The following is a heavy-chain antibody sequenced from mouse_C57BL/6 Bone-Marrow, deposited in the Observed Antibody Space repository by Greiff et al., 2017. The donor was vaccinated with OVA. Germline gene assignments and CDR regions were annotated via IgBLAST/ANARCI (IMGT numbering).Heavy chain of an antibody. D-gene: IGHD2-1*01. V-gene: IGHV1-15*01. CDR1: GYTFTDYE. CDR3: TRHYYGNYVGNYYAMDY. J-gene: IGHJ4*01. Sequence: QVQLKQSGAELVRPGASVTLSCKASGYTFTDYEMHWVKQTPVHGLEWIGAIDPETGGTAYNQKFKGKAILTADKSSSTAYMELRSLTSEDSAVYYCTRHYYGNYVGNYYAMDYGGQGTSVTVSS. CDR2: IDPETGGT.